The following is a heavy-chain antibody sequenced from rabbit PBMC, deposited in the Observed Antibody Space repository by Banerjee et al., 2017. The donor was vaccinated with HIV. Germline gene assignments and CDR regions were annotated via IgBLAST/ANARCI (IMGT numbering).Heavy chain of an antibody. CDR3: ARDGASGYNFNL. D-gene: IGHD1-1*01. CDR2: IYAGSGNT. J-gene: IGHJ4*01. Sequence: QEQLEESGGDLVKPEGSLTLTCTASGFSFSNKYVMCWVRQAPGKGLEWIGCIYAGSGNTYYASWAKGRFTISKTSSTTVTLQMTSLTAADTATYFCARDGASGYNFNLWGPGTLVTVS. V-gene: IGHV1S45*01. CDR1: GFSFSNKYV.